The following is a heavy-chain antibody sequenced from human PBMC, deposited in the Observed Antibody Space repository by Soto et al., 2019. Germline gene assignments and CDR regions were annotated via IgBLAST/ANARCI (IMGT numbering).Heavy chain of an antibody. CDR2: IRQSGDRS. CDR1: GFIFRNFA. D-gene: IGHD3-10*01. V-gene: IGHV3-23*01. J-gene: IGHJ4*02. CDR3: VTAVRTRLDN. Sequence: GGSQRLSCTASGFIFRNFAMYWVRRAPGKGLEWVSSIRQSGDRSSYADSAKGRFTISRDNSKNTLYLQMNGLRLDDTAVYYCVTAVRTRLDNWGPGTLVTVSS.